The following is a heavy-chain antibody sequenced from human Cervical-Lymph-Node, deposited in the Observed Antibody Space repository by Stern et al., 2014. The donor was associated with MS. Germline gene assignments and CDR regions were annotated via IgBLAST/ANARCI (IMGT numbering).Heavy chain of an antibody. CDR1: GFTFSSYS. V-gene: IGHV3-21*01. Sequence: LQLVESGGGLVKPGGSLRLSCAASGFTFSSYSMNWVRQAPGKGLEWVSSISSSSSYIYYADSVKGRFTISRDNAKNSLYLQMNSLRAEDTAVYYCARDLQRWLQSGYGMDVWGQGTTVTVSS. CDR3: ARDLQRWLQSGYGMDV. CDR2: ISSSSSYI. J-gene: IGHJ6*02. D-gene: IGHD5-24*01.